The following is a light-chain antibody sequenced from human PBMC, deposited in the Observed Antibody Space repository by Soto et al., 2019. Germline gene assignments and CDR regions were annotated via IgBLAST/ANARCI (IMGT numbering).Light chain of an antibody. CDR3: QQYGSVPLT. CDR1: QSVSTSY. CDR2: GAS. Sequence: IGLTQSPGTLSLSPGERATLSCRASQSVSTSYLAWYQQKPGQAPRLLIYGASSRATGIPDRFSGSGSGADFTLTISRLEAEDFAVYYCQQYGSVPLTFGGGTKVEIK. V-gene: IGKV3-20*01. J-gene: IGKJ4*01.